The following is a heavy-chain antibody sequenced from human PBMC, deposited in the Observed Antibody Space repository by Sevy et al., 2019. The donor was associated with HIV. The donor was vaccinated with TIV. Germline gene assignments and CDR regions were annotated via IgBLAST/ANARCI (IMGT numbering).Heavy chain of an antibody. Sequence: SETLSLTCAVYGGSFSGYYWSWIRQPPGKGLEWIGYIYYSGNTNYNPSLKSRVTISVDTSKNQFSLKLSSVTAADTAVYYCARESIAAAGDFDYWGQGTLVTVSS. CDR2: IYYSGNT. CDR1: GGSFSGYY. V-gene: IGHV4-59*01. J-gene: IGHJ4*02. D-gene: IGHD6-13*01. CDR3: ARESIAAAGDFDY.